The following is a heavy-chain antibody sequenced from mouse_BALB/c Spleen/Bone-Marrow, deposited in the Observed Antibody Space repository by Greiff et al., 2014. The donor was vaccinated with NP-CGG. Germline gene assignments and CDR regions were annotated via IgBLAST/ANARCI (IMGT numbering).Heavy chain of an antibody. CDR1: GYTFTSYW. V-gene: IGHV1-55*01. J-gene: IGHJ2*01. CDR2: IYPGSDST. CDR3: ARRDDYDDYYFAY. Sequence: VQLQQSGAELVKPRTSVKMSCKASGYTFTSYWMHWVKQRPGQGLEWIGDIYPGSDSTNYNEKFKSKATLTVDTSSSTAYMQLSSLTSEDSAVYYCARRDDYDDYYFAYWGQGTTLTVSS. D-gene: IGHD2-4*01.